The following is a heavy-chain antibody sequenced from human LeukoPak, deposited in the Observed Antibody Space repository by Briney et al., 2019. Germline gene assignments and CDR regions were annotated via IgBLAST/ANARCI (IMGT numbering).Heavy chain of an antibody. D-gene: IGHD3-10*01. CDR1: GYTFSGYY. CDR3: ALIGDHAWFDP. CDR2: INPNSGGT. Sequence: VASVKVSCKASGYTFSGYYIFWVRRAPGQGLEWMGWINPNSGGTNYAQEFQGRVTMTRDTSITTAYMELSTLRSDDTAVYYCALIGDHAWFDPWGQGTLVTVSS. V-gene: IGHV1-2*02. J-gene: IGHJ5*02.